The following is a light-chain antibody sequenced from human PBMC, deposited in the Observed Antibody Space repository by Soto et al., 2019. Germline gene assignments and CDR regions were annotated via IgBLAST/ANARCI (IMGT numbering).Light chain of an antibody. CDR1: ALPKQY. V-gene: IGLV3-25*02. CDR3: QSADSSDTYLV. Sequence: SYELTQPPSVSVSPGQTARITCSGDALPKQYAFWYQQKPGQAPVLVIYKDNERPSGIPERFSGSSSGTTVTLTISGVQAEDEADYYCQSADSSDTYLVFGGGTKVTVL. CDR2: KDN. J-gene: IGLJ2*01.